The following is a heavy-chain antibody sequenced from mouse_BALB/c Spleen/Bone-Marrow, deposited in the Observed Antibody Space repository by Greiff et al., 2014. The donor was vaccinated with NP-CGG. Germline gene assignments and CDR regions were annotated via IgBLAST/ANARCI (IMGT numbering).Heavy chain of an antibody. J-gene: IGHJ3*01. CDR1: GFTFSSYG. CDR3: ALNWDSAY. CDR2: INNGGTYT. Sequence: DVQLVESGGDLVKPGGSLKLSCAASGFTFSSYGMSWVRQTPDKRLEWVATINNGGTYTYYSDSVKGRFTISRDNAKNTLYLQMSSLKSEDTAMYYCALNWDSAYWGQGTLVTVSA. D-gene: IGHD4-1*02. V-gene: IGHV5-6*01.